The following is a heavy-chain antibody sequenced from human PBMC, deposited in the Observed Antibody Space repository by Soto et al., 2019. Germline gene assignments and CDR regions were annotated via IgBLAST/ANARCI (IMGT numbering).Heavy chain of an antibody. V-gene: IGHV3-49*03. J-gene: IGHJ6*02. CDR2: VRSKAYGGTS. CDR3: SRYTYTSRYSYYGMDV. D-gene: IGHD6-19*01. CDR1: GFTFGDYA. Sequence: QPGGSLRLSCTASGFTFGDYAMSWFRQAPGKGLEWVGVVRSKAYGGTSDYAASVKGRFTISRDDSKSIAYLQMNTLRTEDTAVYYCSRYTYTSRYSYYGMDVWGHGTTVTVSS.